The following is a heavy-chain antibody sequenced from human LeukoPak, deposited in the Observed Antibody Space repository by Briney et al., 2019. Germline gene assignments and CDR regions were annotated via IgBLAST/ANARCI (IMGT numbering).Heavy chain of an antibody. J-gene: IGHJ5*02. Sequence: PGGSRTLSCLASGFTFKLSAMTWVRQAPGKGLEWVSAIDGFGDNTYYTDSVKGRFTISRDNPRKTLYLQMDSLRAEDTATYYCARDRGPYVGIDNNWFDPWGQGTLVIVSS. D-gene: IGHD3-10*02. CDR2: IDGFGDNT. CDR3: ARDRGPYVGIDNNWFDP. V-gene: IGHV3-23*01. CDR1: GFTFKLSA.